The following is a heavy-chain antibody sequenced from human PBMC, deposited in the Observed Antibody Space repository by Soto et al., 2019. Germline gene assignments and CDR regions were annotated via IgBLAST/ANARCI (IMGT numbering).Heavy chain of an antibody. Sequence: SETLSLTCTVSGGSISSTSYYWGWIRQPPGKGLEWIGSIYYSGNTYYNPSLKSRVTISVDTSKNQFSLKLTSVTAADTAVYYCARAPTYYYDSSGPKFDYWGQGTLVTAPQ. V-gene: IGHV4-39*01. J-gene: IGHJ4*02. D-gene: IGHD3-22*01. CDR3: ARAPTYYYDSSGPKFDY. CDR1: GGSISSTSYY. CDR2: IYYSGNT.